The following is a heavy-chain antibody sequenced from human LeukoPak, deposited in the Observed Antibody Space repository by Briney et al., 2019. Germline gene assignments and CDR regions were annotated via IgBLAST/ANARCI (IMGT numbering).Heavy chain of an antibody. J-gene: IGHJ4*02. CDR2: IAGSSNVI. V-gene: IGHV3-48*01. CDR1: GFPLSDAW. CDR3: ASGYIFAFNY. D-gene: IGHD5-18*01. Sequence: GGSLRLSCAVSGFPLSDAWMNWVRQAPGKGLEWVSYIAGSSNVIEYADSVKGRFTISRDNAKNSLFLQMTSLRAEDTAVYYCASGYIFAFNYWSQGALVTVSS.